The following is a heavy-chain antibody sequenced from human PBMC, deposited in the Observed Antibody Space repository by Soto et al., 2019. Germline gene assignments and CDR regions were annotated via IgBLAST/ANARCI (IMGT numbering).Heavy chain of an antibody. J-gene: IGHJ4*02. CDR2: IGSSSSYI. V-gene: IGHV3-21*01. CDR1: GVTCRSYS. CDR3: ARDISQYSSGWSSLAFDS. D-gene: IGHD6-19*01. Sequence: PGGSLRLSCAASGVTCRSYSRNWVRQAPGKGLEWVSAIGSSSSYIYYADSVKGRCTISRDNAKNSLYLQMNSLRADHTAVYYCARDISQYSSGWSSLAFDSWGQGTLVTVSS.